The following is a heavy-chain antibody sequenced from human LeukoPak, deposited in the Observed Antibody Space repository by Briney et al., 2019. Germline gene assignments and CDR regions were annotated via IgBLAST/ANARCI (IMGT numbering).Heavy chain of an antibody. V-gene: IGHV1-69*15. D-gene: IGHD3-22*01. CDR3: ARSAYYYDSSGYPYFDY. Sequence: SVKVSCKASGGTFSSYAISWVRQAPGQGLEWMGRIIPIFGTANYAQKFQGRVTITADESTSTAYMELSSLRSEDTAVYYCARSAYYYDSSGYPYFDYWGQGTLVTVSS. J-gene: IGHJ4*02. CDR2: IIPIFGTA. CDR1: GGTFSSYA.